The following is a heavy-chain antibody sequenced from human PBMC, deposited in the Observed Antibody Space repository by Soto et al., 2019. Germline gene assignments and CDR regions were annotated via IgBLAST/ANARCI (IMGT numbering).Heavy chain of an antibody. CDR2: IYSGGNT. CDR3: ARGHIVSPADPFDY. Sequence: GGSLRLSCAASGFSVSNNYMSWVRQAPGKGLEWVSVIYSGGNTYYGDSVKGRFTISRDNSKNTLYLQMNSLRAEDTAVYYCARGHIVSPADPFDYWGQGTLVTVSS. J-gene: IGHJ4*02. CDR1: GFSVSNNY. D-gene: IGHD5-12*01. V-gene: IGHV3-53*01.